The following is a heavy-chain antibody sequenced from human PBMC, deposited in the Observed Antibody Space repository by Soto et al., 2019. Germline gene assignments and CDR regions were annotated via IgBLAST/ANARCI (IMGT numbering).Heavy chain of an antibody. CDR3: ARVLGRGYSGFPPGY. V-gene: IGHV3-74*01. Sequence: QLGGSLRLSCAASGFIFNNYWMHWVRQAPGKGLMWVSRINSDGSITTYADSVKGRFTISRDNAKNSLYLQMNSLRAEDTAVYYCARVLGRGYSGFPPGYWGQGTLVTVSS. CDR2: INSDGSIT. J-gene: IGHJ4*02. CDR1: GFIFNNYW. D-gene: IGHD5-12*01.